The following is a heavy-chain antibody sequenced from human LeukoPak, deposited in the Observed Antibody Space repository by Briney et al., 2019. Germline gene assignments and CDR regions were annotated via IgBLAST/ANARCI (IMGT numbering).Heavy chain of an antibody. CDR2: IYSGGST. CDR3: AREVITMVRGVIISRFDY. V-gene: IGHV3-66*01. J-gene: IGHJ4*02. D-gene: IGHD3-10*01. Sequence: PGGSLRLSCAASGFTVSSNYMSWVRQAPGKGLEWVSVIYSGGSTYYVDSVKGRFTISRNNSKNTLSLKMNSLRAEDTAVYYCAREVITMVRGVIISRFDYWGQGTLVTVSS. CDR1: GFTVSSNY.